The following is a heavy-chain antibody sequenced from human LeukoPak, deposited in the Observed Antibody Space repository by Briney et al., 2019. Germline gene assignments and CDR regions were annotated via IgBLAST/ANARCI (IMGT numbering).Heavy chain of an antibody. CDR3: AKDPRYSGSSNYFDY. CDR2: ISYDGSNK. Sequence: GGSLRLSCAASGFTFSSYGMHWVRQAPGKGLEWVAVISYDGSNKYYADSVKGRFTISRDNSKNTLYLQMNSLRAEDTAVYYCAKDPRYSGSSNYFDYWGQGTLVTVSS. V-gene: IGHV3-30*18. D-gene: IGHD1-26*01. CDR1: GFTFSSYG. J-gene: IGHJ4*02.